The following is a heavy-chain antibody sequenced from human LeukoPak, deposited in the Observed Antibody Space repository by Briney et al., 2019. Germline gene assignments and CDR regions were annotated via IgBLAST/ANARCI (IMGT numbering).Heavy chain of an antibody. D-gene: IGHD6-19*01. V-gene: IGHV3-23*01. Sequence: PGGSLRLSCAASGFTFSSYAMSWVRQAPGKGLGWVSAISGSGGSTYYADSVRGRFTISRDNSKNTLYLQMNSLRDEDTAVYYCAKGVAGLDYWGQGTLVTVSS. CDR3: AKGVAGLDY. J-gene: IGHJ4*02. CDR2: ISGSGGST. CDR1: GFTFSSYA.